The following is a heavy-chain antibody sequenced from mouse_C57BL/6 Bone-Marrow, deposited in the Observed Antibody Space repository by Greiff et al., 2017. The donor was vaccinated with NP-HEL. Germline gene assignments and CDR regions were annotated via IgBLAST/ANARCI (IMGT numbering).Heavy chain of an antibody. V-gene: IGHV5-4*01. J-gene: IGHJ3*01. CDR2: ISDGGSYT. CDR1: GFTFSSYA. Sequence: EVQGVESGGGLVKPGGSLKLSCAASGFTFSSYAMSWVRQTPEKRLEWVATISDGGSYTYYPDNVKGRFTISRDNAKNNLYLQMSHLKSEDTAMYYCARVDYEAYWGQGTLVTVSA. CDR3: ARVDYEAY. D-gene: IGHD2-4*01.